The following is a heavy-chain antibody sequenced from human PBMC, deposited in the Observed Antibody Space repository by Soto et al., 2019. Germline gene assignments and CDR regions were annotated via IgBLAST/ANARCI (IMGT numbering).Heavy chain of an antibody. J-gene: IGHJ6*04. Sequence: GASVKVSCKASGYTFTSYYMHWVRQAPGQGLEWMGIINPSGGSTSYAQKFQGRVTMTRDTSTSTVYMELSSLRSEDTAVYYCARVRNTAMVTDGSYYYYGMDVWGKGTTVNVSS. CDR3: ARVRNTAMVTDGSYYYYGMDV. CDR2: INPSGGST. CDR1: GYTFTSYY. D-gene: IGHD5-18*01. V-gene: IGHV1-46*01.